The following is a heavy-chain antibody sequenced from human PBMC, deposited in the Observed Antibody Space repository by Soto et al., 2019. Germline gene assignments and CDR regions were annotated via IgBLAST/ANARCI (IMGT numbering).Heavy chain of an antibody. CDR1: GYSFTTNW. D-gene: IGHD6-13*01. V-gene: IGHV5-51*01. Sequence: PGESLKISCKGSGYSFTTNWIGWVRQMPGKGLEWMGVIYPGDSDTRYSPSFQGQVAISADKSINTAYLQWSSLKASDTAMYYCARHSGVAEDGTDWCQGTLVTSPQ. CDR3: ARHSGVAEDGTD. J-gene: IGHJ1*01. CDR2: IYPGDSDT.